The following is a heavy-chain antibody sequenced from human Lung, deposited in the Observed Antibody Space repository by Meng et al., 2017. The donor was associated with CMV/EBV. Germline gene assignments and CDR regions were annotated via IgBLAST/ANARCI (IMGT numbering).Heavy chain of an antibody. J-gene: IGHJ4*02. CDR2: IRYDGSNK. CDR1: GFTFSSYG. V-gene: IGHV3-30*02. Sequence: GGSLRLXCAASGFTFSSYGMHWVRQAPGKGLEWVAFIRYDGSNKYYADSVKGRFIISRDNSKNTLYLQMNSLRVEDTAVYYCAKGGDYDRSGDYSGQGTLVTVSS. CDR3: AKGGDYDRSGDY. D-gene: IGHD3-22*01.